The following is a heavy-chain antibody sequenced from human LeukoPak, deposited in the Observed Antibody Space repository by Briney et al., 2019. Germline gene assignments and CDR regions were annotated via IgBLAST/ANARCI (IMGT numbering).Heavy chain of an antibody. Sequence: GGSLRLSCAASGFTFSSYAMSWVRQAPGKGLEWVSAISWSGGSTYYADSVKGRFTISRDNSKNTLYLQMNSLRAEDTAVYYCAKVRSRQYYYDSSGYDIFDYWGQGTVVSVSS. J-gene: IGHJ4*02. CDR3: AKVRSRQYYYDSSGYDIFDY. CDR1: GFTFSSYA. CDR2: ISWSGGST. V-gene: IGHV3-23*01. D-gene: IGHD3-22*01.